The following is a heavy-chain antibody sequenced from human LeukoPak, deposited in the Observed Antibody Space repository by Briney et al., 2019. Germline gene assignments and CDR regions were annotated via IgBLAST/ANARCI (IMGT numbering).Heavy chain of an antibody. CDR3: TTGTAYSGLDH. Sequence: GGSLRLSCAASGFTVTSNFMDWVRQAPGKGLEWVGRIKSKKDGGTIDYAAPVKGRFPISRDDSKNTLYLQMNSLKTEDTAVYYCTTGTAYSGLDHWGQGTQVTVSS. CDR2: IKSKKDGGTI. CDR1: GFTVTSNF. D-gene: IGHD6-25*01. J-gene: IGHJ4*02. V-gene: IGHV3-15*01.